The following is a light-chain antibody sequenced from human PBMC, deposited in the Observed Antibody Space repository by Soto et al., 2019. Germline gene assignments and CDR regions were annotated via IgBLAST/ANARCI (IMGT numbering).Light chain of an antibody. J-gene: IGLJ1*01. CDR2: EVN. CDR1: NSDVGGYNY. CDR3: SSYTSSTTYV. V-gene: IGLV2-14*01. Sequence: QSALTQPASVSGSPGQSITISCTGTNSDVGGYNYVSWYQRHPGKAPKLMMYEVNNRPSAVSNRFSGSRSGNTASLTISGLQAEDEADYYCSSYTSSTTYVFGTGTKV.